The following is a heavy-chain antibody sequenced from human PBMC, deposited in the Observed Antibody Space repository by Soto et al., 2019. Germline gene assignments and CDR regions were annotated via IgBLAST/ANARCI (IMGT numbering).Heavy chain of an antibody. CDR3: AKDPSSGFAMENYFDY. J-gene: IGHJ4*02. D-gene: IGHD3-10*01. Sequence: EVQLSGSGGGLVQPGGSLRLSCAASGFTFSSYAMSWVRQAPGKGLEWVSAISGSSTSTYYADSVKGRFTISRDNSQNTLYRQMNSLRSEDTAVYYWAKDPSSGFAMENYFDYWGQGTLVTVSS. V-gene: IGHV3-23*01. CDR1: GFTFSSYA. CDR2: ISGSSTST.